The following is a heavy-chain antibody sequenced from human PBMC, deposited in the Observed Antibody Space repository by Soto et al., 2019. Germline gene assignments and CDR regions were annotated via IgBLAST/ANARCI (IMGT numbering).Heavy chain of an antibody. CDR2: IYPGDSDT. J-gene: IGHJ4*02. Sequence: EVQLVQSGAEVKKPGESLKISCRGAGYSFTSYWIGWVRQMPGKGLEWMGIIYPGDSDTRYSPSFQGQVTISADKSISTAYLQWSSLKASDTAMYYCARGDVDIVATAYFDYWGQGTLVTVSS. D-gene: IGHD5-12*01. CDR1: GYSFTSYW. CDR3: ARGDVDIVATAYFDY. V-gene: IGHV5-51*03.